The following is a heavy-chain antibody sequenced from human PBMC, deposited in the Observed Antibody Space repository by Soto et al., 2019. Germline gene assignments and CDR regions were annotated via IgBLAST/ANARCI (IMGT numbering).Heavy chain of an antibody. Sequence: QVQLVQSGAEVKKPGSSVKVSCKASGGTFSSYAISWVRQAPGQGLEWMGGIIPIFGTANYAQKFQGRVTITADESTSTAYMELSSLRSEDTAVYYCARDAPKRGYSYGLGYGSRLNWFDPWGQGTLVTVSS. CDR2: IIPIFGTA. V-gene: IGHV1-69*12. J-gene: IGHJ5*02. CDR3: ARDAPKRGYSYGLGYGSRLNWFDP. CDR1: GGTFSSYA. D-gene: IGHD5-18*01.